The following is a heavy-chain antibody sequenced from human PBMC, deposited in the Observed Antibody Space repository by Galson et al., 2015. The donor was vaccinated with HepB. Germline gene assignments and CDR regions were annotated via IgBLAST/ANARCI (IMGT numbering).Heavy chain of an antibody. CDR3: AKATPSVGAHPY. D-gene: IGHD1-26*01. CDR1: GFTFSSYA. CDR2: ISGSGGST. J-gene: IGHJ4*02. V-gene: IGHV3-23*01. Sequence: SLRLSCAASGFTFSSYAMSWVRQAPGKGLEWVSAISGSGGSTYYADSVKGRFTISRDNSKDTLYLQMNSLRAEDTAVYYCAKATPSVGAHPYWGQGTLVTVSS.